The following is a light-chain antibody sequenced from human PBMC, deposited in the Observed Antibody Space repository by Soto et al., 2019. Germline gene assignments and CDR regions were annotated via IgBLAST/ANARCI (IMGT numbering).Light chain of an antibody. Sequence: QMTHSPSTLSASVGDRVTITCRASQTIHSWLAWYQQRPGKAPTVLIYDASNLEVGVPSRFSGSGSGTEFTLTISSLQPDDFATYYCQQYNSVPWTTGHGTKVEIK. CDR2: DAS. V-gene: IGKV1-5*01. J-gene: IGKJ1*01. CDR1: QTIHSW. CDR3: QQYNSVPWT.